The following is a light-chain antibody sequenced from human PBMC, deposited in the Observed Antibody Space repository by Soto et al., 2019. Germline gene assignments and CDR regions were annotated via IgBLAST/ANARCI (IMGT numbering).Light chain of an antibody. CDR2: EVS. Sequence: QSVLTQPASVSGSPGQSITVSCTGTSSDIGGYNYVSWYQQHPGEAPKLMIYEVSNRPSGVSNRFSGSKSGNTASLTISGLQADDEADYYCCSRASSITSLLGSGTKVTV. J-gene: IGLJ1*01. V-gene: IGLV2-14*01. CDR1: SSDIGGYNY. CDR3: CSRASSITSL.